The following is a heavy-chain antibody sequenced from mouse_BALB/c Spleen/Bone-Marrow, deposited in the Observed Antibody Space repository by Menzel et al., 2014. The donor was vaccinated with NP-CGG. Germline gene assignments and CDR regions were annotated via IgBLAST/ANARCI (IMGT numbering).Heavy chain of an antibody. CDR1: GYTFTSYT. CDR3: ARSSFLRSYFDY. D-gene: IGHD1-2*01. V-gene: IGHV1-4*01. Sequence: QVQLQQPGAELARPGASVKMSCKASGYTFTSYTMHWVKERPGQGLEWIGYINPSTGYTNYNQKFKGKATLTADKSSSTAYMQLSSLTSEDSAVYYCARSSFLRSYFDYWGQGTTLTVSS. J-gene: IGHJ2*01. CDR2: INPSTGYT.